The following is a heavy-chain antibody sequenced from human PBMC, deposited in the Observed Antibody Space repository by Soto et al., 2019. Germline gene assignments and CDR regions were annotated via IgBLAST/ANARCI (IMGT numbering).Heavy chain of an antibody. CDR1: GGTFSSYA. CDR2: FIPIFGTA. CDR3: ASNRHYYDSSGYYRHFDY. V-gene: IGHV1-69*13. J-gene: IGHJ4*02. Sequence: GASVKVSCKASGGTFSSYAISWVRQAPGQGLVWLGGFIPIFGTANYAQMFQGRFTFTADDSTSTSYLELSSLRSEDTAVFYFASNRHYYDSSGYYRHFDYWGQGTLVTVSS. D-gene: IGHD3-22*01.